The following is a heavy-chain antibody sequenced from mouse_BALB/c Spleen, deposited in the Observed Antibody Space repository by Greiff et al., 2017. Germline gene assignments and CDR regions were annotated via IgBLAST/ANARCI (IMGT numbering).Heavy chain of an antibody. V-gene: IGHV1-4*02. CDR2: INPSSGYT. J-gene: IGHJ4*01. CDR3: APDGYYAMDY. Sequence: VQLQQSAAELARPGASVKMSCKASGYTFTSYTMHWVKQRPGQGLEWIGYINPSSGYTEYNQKFKDKTTLTADKSSSTAYMQLSSLTSEDSAVYYCAPDGYYAMDYWGQGTSVTVSS. CDR1: GYTFTSYT.